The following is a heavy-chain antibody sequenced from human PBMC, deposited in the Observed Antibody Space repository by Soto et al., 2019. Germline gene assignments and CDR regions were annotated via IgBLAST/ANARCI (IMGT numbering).Heavy chain of an antibody. CDR2: INAGNGDT. CDR1: GYTFTSYA. D-gene: IGHD6-13*01. CDR3: ARGLLIAAAGNY. J-gene: IGHJ4*02. Sequence: ASVKVSCKASGYTFTSYAMHWVRQAPGQRLEWMGWINAGNGDTKYSQKFQGRVTITRDTSASTAYMELSSLRSEDTAVYYCARGLLIAAAGNYWGQGTLVTVSS. V-gene: IGHV1-3*01.